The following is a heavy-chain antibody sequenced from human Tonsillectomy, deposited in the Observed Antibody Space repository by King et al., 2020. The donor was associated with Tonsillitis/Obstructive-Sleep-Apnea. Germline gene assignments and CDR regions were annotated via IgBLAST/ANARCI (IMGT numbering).Heavy chain of an antibody. D-gene: IGHD6-13*01. CDR3: ARERDGKQQTAGMDV. CDR1: GSTFTNHY. CDR2: LNPSGGST. Sequence: QLVQSGAEVKKPGASVKVSCETSGSTFTNHYIHWVRQAPGQGLEWMGMLNPSGGSTNYAQKFQGRVTMTRDTSTSTLYMELSGLRSEDTAVYYCARERDGKQQTAGMDVWGQGTTVTVSS. V-gene: IGHV1-46*01. J-gene: IGHJ6*02.